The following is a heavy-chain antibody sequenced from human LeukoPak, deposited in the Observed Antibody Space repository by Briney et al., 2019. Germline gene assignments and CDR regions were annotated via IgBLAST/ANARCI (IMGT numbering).Heavy chain of an antibody. D-gene: IGHD3-16*01. CDR1: GFTLSSYA. CDR2: IKQDGSEK. Sequence: GGSLRLACAASGFTLSSYAMSWVRQAPGKGLEWVANIKQDGSEKYYMDSVVGRFTISRDNARNSMYLQMNSLRAEETAVYYCARDVPSAVGGPRAYDIWGQGTMVIVSS. V-gene: IGHV3-7*01. CDR3: ARDVPSAVGGPRAYDI. J-gene: IGHJ3*02.